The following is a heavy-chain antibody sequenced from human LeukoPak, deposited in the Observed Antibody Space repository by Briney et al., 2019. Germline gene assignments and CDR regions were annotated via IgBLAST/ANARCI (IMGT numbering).Heavy chain of an antibody. D-gene: IGHD3-10*01. CDR3: AKEVGGSGSF. J-gene: IGHJ4*02. CDR1: GFTFSDYW. Sequence: GGSLRLPCAASGFTFSDYWMTWVRQAPGKGLEWVANIKQDGSEKYYVDSVKGRFAISRDNAKNSLYLQMNSLRAEDTAVYYCAKEVGGSGSFWGQGTLVTVSS. CDR2: IKQDGSEK. V-gene: IGHV3-7*01.